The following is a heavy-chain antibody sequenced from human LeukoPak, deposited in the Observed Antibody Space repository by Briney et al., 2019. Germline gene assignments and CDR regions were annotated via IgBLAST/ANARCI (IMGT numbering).Heavy chain of an antibody. V-gene: IGHV3-23*01. Sequence: PGGSLRLSCAASGFTFSSYAMTWVRQAPGKGLEWVSTINSSGGSGDSTYYADSVKGRFTISRDNSKNTLYLQMNSLRAEDTAVYYCAKGGDGDYETQWKNYFDYWGQGTLVTVSS. CDR3: AKGGDGDYETQWKNYFDY. CDR2: INSSGGSGDST. D-gene: IGHD4-17*01. CDR1: GFTFSSYA. J-gene: IGHJ4*02.